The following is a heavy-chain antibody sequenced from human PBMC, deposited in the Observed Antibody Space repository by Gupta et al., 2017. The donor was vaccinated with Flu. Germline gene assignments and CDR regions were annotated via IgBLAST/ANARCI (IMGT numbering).Heavy chain of an antibody. D-gene: IGHD2-2*01. J-gene: IGHJ4*02. Sequence: QAPGQGLEWMGEIIPIFHTTKNAHMFQGRITLTADVSTSTAYMELRSLTSEDTAMYYCARSGVRRRGTLTPAVWELTFLNYWGQGTLVTVSS. V-gene: IGHV1-69*01. CDR3: ARSGVRRRGTLTPAVWELTFLNY. CDR2: IIPIFHTT.